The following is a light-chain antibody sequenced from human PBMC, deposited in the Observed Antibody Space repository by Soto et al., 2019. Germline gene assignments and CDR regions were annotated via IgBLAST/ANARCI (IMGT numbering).Light chain of an antibody. CDR1: SSNIGSNT. J-gene: IGLJ2*01. Sequence: QSVLTQPPSASGTPGQRVTISGSGSSSNIGSNTVNWYQQLPGTAPQLLIYSNNQRPSGVPDRFSGSKSGTSASLAISGLQCEDGADYYCAAWDDRLNGPVFGGGTKLTVL. CDR2: SNN. CDR3: AAWDDRLNGPV. V-gene: IGLV1-44*01.